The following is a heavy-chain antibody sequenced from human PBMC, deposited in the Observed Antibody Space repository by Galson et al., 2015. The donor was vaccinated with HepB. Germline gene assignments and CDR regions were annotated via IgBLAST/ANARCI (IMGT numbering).Heavy chain of an antibody. J-gene: IGHJ6*02. Sequence: QSGAEVKKPGESLRISCKGSGYSFTSYWISWVRQMPGKGLEWMGRIDPSDSYTNYSPSFQGHVTISADKSISTAYLQWSSLKASDTAMYYCARWSVPAATYYYYYGMDVWGQGTTVTVSS. CDR3: ARWSVPAATYYYYYGMDV. CDR2: IDPSDSYT. V-gene: IGHV5-10-1*01. CDR1: GYSFTSYW. D-gene: IGHD2-2*01.